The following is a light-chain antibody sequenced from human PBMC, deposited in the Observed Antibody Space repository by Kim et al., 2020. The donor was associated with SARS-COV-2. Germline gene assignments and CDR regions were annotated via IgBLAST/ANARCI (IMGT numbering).Light chain of an antibody. CDR2: CAY. V-gene: IGKV3-15*01. CDR1: QGLNTS. CDR3: QRYAYWRA. J-gene: IGKJ5*01. Sequence: GENTTLSARASQGLNTSLDTCQQKPGEAPRVLIYCAYARATRVPDRFSGSGSGTEFSLTISNLQSEDFAVCYCQRYAYWRAFVQGTRLGIK.